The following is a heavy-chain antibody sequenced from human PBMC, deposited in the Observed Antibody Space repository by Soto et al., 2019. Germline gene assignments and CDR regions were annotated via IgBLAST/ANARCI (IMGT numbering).Heavy chain of an antibody. CDR3: AYPSYYYDSSGSRNSQPLDY. J-gene: IGHJ4*02. Sequence: QVQLVQSGAEVQKPGSSGNVSCKASGGTFSSYAISWVRQAPGQGLEWMGGSIPIFGTANYAQKFQGRVTITADDSTSTAYMELRSLRSEDTAVYYCAYPSYYYDSSGSRNSQPLDYWGQGTLVTVSS. CDR1: GGTFSSYA. V-gene: IGHV1-69*01. CDR2: SIPIFGTA. D-gene: IGHD3-22*01.